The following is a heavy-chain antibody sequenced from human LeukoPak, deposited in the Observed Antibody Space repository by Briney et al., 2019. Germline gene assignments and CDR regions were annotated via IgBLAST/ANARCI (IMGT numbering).Heavy chain of an antibody. J-gene: IGHJ4*02. D-gene: IGHD6-19*01. CDR2: ISYDGSYT. V-gene: IGHV3-30*04. CDR3: ARAIPVPGASSKYYFDY. CDR1: GFTFSSNV. Sequence: GGSLRLSCAASGFTFSSNVMHWVRQAPGKGLEWVAVISYDGSYTLYADSVKGRFTISRDNSKNTLYLQMDSLRFGDTAVYYCARAIPVPGASSKYYFDYWGQGTLITVSS.